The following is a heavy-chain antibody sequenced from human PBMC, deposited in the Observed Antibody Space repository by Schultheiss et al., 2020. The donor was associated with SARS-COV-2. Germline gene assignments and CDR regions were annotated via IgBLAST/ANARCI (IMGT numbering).Heavy chain of an antibody. J-gene: IGHJ4*02. D-gene: IGHD6-19*01. CDR1: GGSISSYY. CDR3: ARWIAVAGVFDY. V-gene: IGHV4-59*08. Sequence: SETLSLTCTVSGGSISSYYWSWIRQPPGKGLEWIGYIYYSGSTNYNPSLKSRVTISVDTSKNQFSLKLSSVTAADTAVYYCARWIAVAGVFDYWGQGTLVTVSS. CDR2: IYYSGST.